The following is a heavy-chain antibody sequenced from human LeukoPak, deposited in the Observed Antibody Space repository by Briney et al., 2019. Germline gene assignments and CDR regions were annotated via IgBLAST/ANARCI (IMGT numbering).Heavy chain of an antibody. CDR3: TRAPGYSYGYETFDI. D-gene: IGHD5-18*01. CDR1: GXTFGDYA. CDR2: IRSKTYGGTT. Sequence: GGSLRLSCTASGXTFGDYAMSWFRQAPGKGQEWVGFIRSKTYGGTTEYVASVKGRFTISRDDSKSIAYLQMNSLKTEDTAVYYCTRAPGYSYGYETFDIWGQGTMVTVSS. J-gene: IGHJ3*02. V-gene: IGHV3-49*03.